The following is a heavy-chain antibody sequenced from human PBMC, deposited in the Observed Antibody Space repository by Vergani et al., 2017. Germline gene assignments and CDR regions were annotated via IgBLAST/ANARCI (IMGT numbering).Heavy chain of an antibody. V-gene: IGHV1-18*01. CDR2: ISAYNGNT. CDR3: ERAPPYDSSGYYTFDY. J-gene: IGHJ4*02. CDR1: GYTFTSYG. Sequence: QVQLVQSGAEVKKPGASVKVSCKASGYTFTSYGISWVRQAPGQGLEWMGWISAYNGNTNYAQKLKGRVTMTTDTSTSTAYMELRSLRSDDTAVYYCERAPPYDSSGYYTFDYWGQGTLATVSS. D-gene: IGHD3-22*01.